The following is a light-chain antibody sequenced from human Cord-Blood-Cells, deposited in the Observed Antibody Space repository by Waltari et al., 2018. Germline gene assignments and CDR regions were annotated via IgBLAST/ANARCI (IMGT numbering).Light chain of an antibody. V-gene: IGLV3-21*04. CDR3: QVWDSSSDHLVV. J-gene: IGLJ2*01. CDR2: YDS. CDR1: NIGSKS. Sequence: SYVLTQPPSVSVAPGKTARITCGGNNIGSKSVHWYQQKPGQAPVLVIYYDSARPSGIPERFSGSNSGNTATLTISRVEAGDEADYYCQVWDSSSDHLVVFGGGTKLTVL.